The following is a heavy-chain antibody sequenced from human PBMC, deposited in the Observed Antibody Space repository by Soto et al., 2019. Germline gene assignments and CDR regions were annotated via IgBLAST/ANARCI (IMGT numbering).Heavy chain of an antibody. V-gene: IGHV3-30-3*01. CDR1: GFTFSSYA. D-gene: IGHD6-13*01. Sequence: QVQLVESGGGVVQPGRSLRLYCAASGFTFSSYAMHWVRQAPGKGLEWVAVISYDGSNKYYADSVKGRFTISRDNSKNTLYLQMNSLRAEDTAVYYCARDRRYSSSWYYYYYRMDVWGQGTTVTVSS. J-gene: IGHJ6*02. CDR3: ARDRRYSSSWYYYYYRMDV. CDR2: ISYDGSNK.